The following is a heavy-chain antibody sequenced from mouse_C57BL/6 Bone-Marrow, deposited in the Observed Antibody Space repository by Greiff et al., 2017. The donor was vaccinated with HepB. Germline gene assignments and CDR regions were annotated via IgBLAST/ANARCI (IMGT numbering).Heavy chain of an antibody. J-gene: IGHJ2*01. Sequence: DVMLVESGGGLVKPGGSLKLSCAASGFTFSDYGMHWVRQAPEKGPEWVAYISSGSSTIYYADTVKGRFTISRDNAKNTLFLQMTSLRSEDTAMYYCARHYDGYSFDYWGQGTTLTVSS. CDR3: ARHYDGYSFDY. CDR1: GFTFSDYG. CDR2: ISSGSSTI. V-gene: IGHV5-17*01. D-gene: IGHD2-3*01.